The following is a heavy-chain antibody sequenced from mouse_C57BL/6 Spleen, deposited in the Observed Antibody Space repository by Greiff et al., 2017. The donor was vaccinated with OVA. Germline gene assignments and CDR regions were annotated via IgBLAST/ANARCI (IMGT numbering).Heavy chain of an antibody. V-gene: IGHV6-6*01. CDR3: TRDYGYDEGYAMDY. D-gene: IGHD2-2*01. CDR2: IRNKANNHAT. CDR1: GFTFSDAW. J-gene: IGHJ4*01. Sequence: EVNVVESGGGLVQPGGSMKLSCAASGFTFSDAWMDWVRQSPEKGLEWVAEIRNKANNHATYYAESVKGRFTISRDDSKSSVYLQMNSLRAEDTGIYYCTRDYGYDEGYAMDYWGQGTSVTVSS.